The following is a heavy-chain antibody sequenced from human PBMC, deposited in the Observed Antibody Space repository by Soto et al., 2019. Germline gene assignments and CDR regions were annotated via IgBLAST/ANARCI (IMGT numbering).Heavy chain of an antibody. Sequence: QVQLVQSGAEVKKPGSSVKVSCKASGGTFSSYTISWVRQAPGQGLEWMGRIIPILGIPNYAQKFQARVMITADKSTSTAYMELSSLRSEDTAVYYCARGGSGEYFQHWGQGTLVTVSS. CDR1: GGTFSSYT. CDR2: IIPILGIP. J-gene: IGHJ1*01. D-gene: IGHD3-10*01. V-gene: IGHV1-69*02. CDR3: ARGGSGEYFQH.